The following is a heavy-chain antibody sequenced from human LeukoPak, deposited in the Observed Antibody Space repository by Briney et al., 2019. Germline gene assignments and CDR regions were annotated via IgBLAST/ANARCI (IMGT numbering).Heavy chain of an antibody. CDR2: IKSKTDGGTT. Sequence: GGSLRLSCAASGFTFSNAWMSWVRQAPGKGLEWVGRIKSKTDGGTTDYAAPVKGRFTISRDDSKNTLYLQMNSLKTEDTAVYYCTRLTAIVVVTAIPWGQGTLVTVSS. CDR1: GFTFSNAW. CDR3: TRLTAIVVVTAIP. V-gene: IGHV3-15*01. D-gene: IGHD2-21*02. J-gene: IGHJ4*02.